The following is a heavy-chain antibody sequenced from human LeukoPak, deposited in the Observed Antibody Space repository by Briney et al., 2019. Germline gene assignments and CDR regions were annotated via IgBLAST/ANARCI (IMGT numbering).Heavy chain of an antibody. V-gene: IGHV2-70*11. CDR2: IDWDDDK. CDR3: ARTLTVVSWDFDY. CDR1: GFSLSTSGMC. Sequence: SGPTLVNPTQTLTLTCTFSGFSLSTSGMCVSWIRQPPGKALEWLARIDWDDDKYYSTSLKTRLTISKDTSKNQVVLAMTNMYRVDTASYYCARTLTVVSWDFDYWGQGTLVTVSS. D-gene: IGHD4-23*01. J-gene: IGHJ4*02.